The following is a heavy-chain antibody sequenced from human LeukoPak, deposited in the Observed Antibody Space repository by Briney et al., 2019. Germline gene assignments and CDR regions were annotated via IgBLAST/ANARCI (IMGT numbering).Heavy chain of an antibody. J-gene: IGHJ4*02. CDR1: GFTFSGSA. CDR3: TRPDDYGDY. CDR2: IRSKANSYAT. Sequence: GGSLRLSCAASGFTFSGSAMHWVREASGKGLEWVGRIRSKANSYATAYAASVKGRFTISRDDSKNTAYLQMNSLKTEDTAVYYCTRPDDYGDYWGQGTLVTVSS. V-gene: IGHV3-73*01.